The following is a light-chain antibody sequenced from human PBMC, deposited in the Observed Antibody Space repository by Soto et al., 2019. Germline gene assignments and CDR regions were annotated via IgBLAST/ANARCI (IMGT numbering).Light chain of an antibody. Sequence: EIVMTQSPATLSVSPGERATRSCSASPIVSSNLAWYQQKPGQAPRLLIYGASTRATGIPARFIGSGSGTEFTLTLSSMQSEDFAGSYCQRYNTRRVTFGQGIRMEIK. J-gene: IGKJ5*01. CDR2: GAS. V-gene: IGKV3-15*01. CDR3: QRYNTRRVT. CDR1: PIVSSN.